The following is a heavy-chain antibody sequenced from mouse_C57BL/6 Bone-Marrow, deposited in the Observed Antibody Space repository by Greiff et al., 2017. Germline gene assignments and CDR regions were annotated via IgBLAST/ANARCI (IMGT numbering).Heavy chain of an antibody. Sequence: EVQLQQSGPELVKPGASVKIPCKASGYTFTDYNMDWVKQSHGKSLEWIGDINPNNGGTFYNQKFKGKATFTVDKSYSTAYMELHSLTSEDTAGYYCARCASMDYWGQGTSVTVSS. V-gene: IGHV1-18*01. CDR1: GYTFTDYN. CDR2: INPNNGGT. J-gene: IGHJ4*01. CDR3: ARCASMDY.